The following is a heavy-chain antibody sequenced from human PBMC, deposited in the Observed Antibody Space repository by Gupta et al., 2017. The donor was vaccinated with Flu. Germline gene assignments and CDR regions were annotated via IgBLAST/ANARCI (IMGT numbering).Heavy chain of an antibody. Sequence: EVQLLESGGGLVQPGGSLRLSCAASGFTFSSYAMSWVRQAPGKGLEWVSAISGSGGSTYYADSVKGRFTISRDNSKNTLYLQMNSLRAGDTAVYYCAKARLPRVVASIDYWVQGTLVTVSS. CDR2: ISGSGGST. D-gene: IGHD2-15*01. J-gene: IGHJ4*02. V-gene: IGHV3-23*01. CDR1: GFTFSSYA. CDR3: AKARLPRVVASIDY.